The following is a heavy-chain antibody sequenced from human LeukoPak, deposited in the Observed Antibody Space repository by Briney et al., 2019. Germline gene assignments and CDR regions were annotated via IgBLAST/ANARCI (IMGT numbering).Heavy chain of an antibody. CDR3: ARRYGSGSYYAHYYYYYMDV. J-gene: IGHJ6*03. Sequence: SETLSLTCTVSGGSISSTTHYWGWIRLPPGTGLEWIGSIYYGGSTYYNPSLKSRVTISVDTSKNQFPLKLSSVTAADTAVYYCARRYGSGSYYAHYYYYYMDVWGKGTTVTISS. V-gene: IGHV4-39*01. D-gene: IGHD3-10*01. CDR1: GGSISSTTHY. CDR2: IYYGGST.